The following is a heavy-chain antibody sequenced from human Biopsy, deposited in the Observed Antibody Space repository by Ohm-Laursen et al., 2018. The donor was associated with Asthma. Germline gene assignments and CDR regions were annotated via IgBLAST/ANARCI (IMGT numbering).Heavy chain of an antibody. V-gene: IGHV4-31*02. CDR2: INYSGST. CDR1: GGSLSSGPYY. Sequence: SQTLSLTCTVSGGSLSSGPYYWSWVRQHPGKGLEWIGDINYSGSTFYSPSLESRVTVSVDTSKNQFSLKLSSVTAADTAVYYCARDLSGYCTSSACYGFDSWGQGTLVTVSS. D-gene: IGHD2-8*01. J-gene: IGHJ5*01. CDR3: ARDLSGYCTSSACYGFDS.